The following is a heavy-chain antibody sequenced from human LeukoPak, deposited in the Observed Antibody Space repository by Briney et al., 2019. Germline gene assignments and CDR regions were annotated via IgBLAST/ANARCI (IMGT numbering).Heavy chain of an antibody. CDR3: ARDWGYGSGSYYSPLDDY. J-gene: IGHJ4*02. Sequence: GGSLRLSCAASGFTFSSYAMSWVRQAPGKGLEWVSAISGSGGSTYYADSVKGRFTISRDNSKNTLYLQMNSLRAEDTAVYYCARDWGYGSGSYYSPLDDYWGQGTLVIVSS. V-gene: IGHV3-23*01. D-gene: IGHD3-10*01. CDR1: GFTFSSYA. CDR2: ISGSGGST.